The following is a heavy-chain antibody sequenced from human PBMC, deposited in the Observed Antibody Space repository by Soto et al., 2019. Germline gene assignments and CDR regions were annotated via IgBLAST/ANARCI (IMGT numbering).Heavy chain of an antibody. CDR1: GYTFTSYY. CDR2: INPSGGST. CDR3: ARDALIATRSSSCYSDY. V-gene: IGHV1-46*01. Sequence: ASVKVSCKASGYTFTSYYMHWVRQAPGQGLEWMGIINPSGGSTSYAQKFQGRVTMTRDTSTSTVYMELSSLRSEDTAVYYCARDALIATRSSSCYSDYWGQGTLVTVSS. D-gene: IGHD6-13*01. J-gene: IGHJ4*02.